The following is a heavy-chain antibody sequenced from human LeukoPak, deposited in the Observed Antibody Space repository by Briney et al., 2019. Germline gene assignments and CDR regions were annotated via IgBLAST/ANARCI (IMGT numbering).Heavy chain of an antibody. D-gene: IGHD6-13*01. CDR2: IYYSGTT. CDR3: ARGVYIAAAQYGY. V-gene: IGHV4-59*01. J-gene: IGHJ4*02. Sequence: SETLSLTCTVSGGSISSYYWSWIRQPPGKGLEWIGCIYYSGTTNYDPSLKSRVTISVDTSKNQFSLKLSSVTAADTAVYYCARGVYIAAAQYGYWGQGTLVTVSS. CDR1: GGSISSYY.